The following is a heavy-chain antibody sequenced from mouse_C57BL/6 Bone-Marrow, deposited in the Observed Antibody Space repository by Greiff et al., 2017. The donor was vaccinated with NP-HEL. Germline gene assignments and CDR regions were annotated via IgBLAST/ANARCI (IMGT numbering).Heavy chain of an antibody. V-gene: IGHV1-26*01. D-gene: IGHD3-2*01. CDR3: ARWKTP. CDR2: INPNNGGT. CDR1: GYTFTDYY. Sequence: EVQLQQSGPELVKPGASVKISCKASGYTFTDYYMNWVKQSHGKSLEWIGDINPNNGGTSYNQKFKGKATLTVDKSSSTAYMELRSLTSEDSAVYYCARWKTPWGQGTLVTVSA. J-gene: IGHJ3*01.